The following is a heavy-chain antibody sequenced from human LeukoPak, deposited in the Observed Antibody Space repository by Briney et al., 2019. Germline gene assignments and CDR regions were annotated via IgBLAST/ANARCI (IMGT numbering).Heavy chain of an antibody. CDR1: GFTFSSFG. V-gene: IGHV3-30*02. CDR2: IRYDGSNK. CDR3: AKDRMPVGATTPGDY. D-gene: IGHD1-26*01. Sequence: PGGSLRLSCAASGFTFSSFGMHWVRQAPGQGLEWVAFIRYDGSNKYYADSVKGRFTISRDNSKNTLYLQMNSLRAEDTAVYYCAKDRMPVGATTPGDYWGQGTLVTVSS. J-gene: IGHJ4*02.